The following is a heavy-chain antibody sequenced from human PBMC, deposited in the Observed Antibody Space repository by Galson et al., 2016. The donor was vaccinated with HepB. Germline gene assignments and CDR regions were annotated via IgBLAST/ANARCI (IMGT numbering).Heavy chain of an antibody. CDR2: ISSSSSYI. J-gene: IGHJ4*02. Sequence: SLRLSCAASGFTFSSYSMNWVRQAPGKGLEWVSSISSSSSYIPYADSVKGRFTISRDNAKNSLYLQMNSLRAEDTAVYYCARDILWFGELTRVYYFDYWGQGTLVTVSS. V-gene: IGHV3-21*01. CDR3: ARDILWFGELTRVYYFDY. D-gene: IGHD3-10*01. CDR1: GFTFSSYS.